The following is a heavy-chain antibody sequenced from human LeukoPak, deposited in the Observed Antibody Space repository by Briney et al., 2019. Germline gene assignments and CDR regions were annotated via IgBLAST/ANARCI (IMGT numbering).Heavy chain of an antibody. V-gene: IGHV4-59*01. CDR3: ARDYDSSGLSSFDL. D-gene: IGHD3-22*01. CDR2: IYYTGTT. Sequence: SETLSLTCTVSGASISDYYWSWIRQPPGKGLEWIGYIYYTGTTKYNPSLTSRVTISVDTSKRQFSLKLRSVTAADTAVYYCARDYDSSGLSSFDLWGRGTLVTVSS. J-gene: IGHJ2*01. CDR1: GASISDYY.